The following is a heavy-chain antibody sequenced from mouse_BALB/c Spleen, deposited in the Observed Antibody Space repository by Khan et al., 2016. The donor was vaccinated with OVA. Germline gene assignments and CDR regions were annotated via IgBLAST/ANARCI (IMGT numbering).Heavy chain of an antibody. CDR1: GYTFTDYN. CDR2: ITPNNGGT. V-gene: IGHV1-18*01. D-gene: IGHD6-1*01. Sequence: EVQLQQSGPELVKPGASVKISCKASGYTFTDYNMDWVKQSHGKSLEWIGDITPNNGGTIYNQKFKGKATLTVDKSSSTAYMELRSLTSEDTAVYDYTRGGHGSPFDYWGQGTTLTVSS. J-gene: IGHJ2*01. CDR3: TRGGHGSPFDY.